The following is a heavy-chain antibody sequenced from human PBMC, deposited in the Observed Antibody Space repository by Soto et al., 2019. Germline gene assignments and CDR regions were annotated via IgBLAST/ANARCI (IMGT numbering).Heavy chain of an antibody. CDR3: AHKDDTVSPMAP. V-gene: IGHV2-5*02. D-gene: IGHD5-18*01. J-gene: IGHJ5*02. CDR2: IYWDDDE. CDR1: GFSLSTEGVG. Sequence: QITLKESGPTLVKPTQTLTLTCTFSGFSLSTEGVGVGWIRQPPGKALEWLALIYWDDDERYSPSLNGRLTITKDTSENQVVLTMTDMDPVDTATYYCAHKDDTVSPMAPWGQGTLVTVSS.